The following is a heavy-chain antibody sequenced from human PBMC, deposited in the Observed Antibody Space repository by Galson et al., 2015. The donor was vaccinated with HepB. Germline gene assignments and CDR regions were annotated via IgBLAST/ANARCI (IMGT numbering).Heavy chain of an antibody. J-gene: IGHJ5*02. D-gene: IGHD3-16*02. CDR1: GDSVSSNSAA. V-gene: IGHV6-1*01. CDR3: ARDGPRYVWGSYRYTRWFDP. Sequence: CAISGDSVSSNSAAWNWIRQSPSRGLEGLGRAYYRSKGDNDYSVSVKSRITINPDTSKNQFSLQLNSVTPEDTAVYYCARDGPRYVWGSYRYTRWFDPWGQGTLVTVSS. CDR2: AYYRSKGDN.